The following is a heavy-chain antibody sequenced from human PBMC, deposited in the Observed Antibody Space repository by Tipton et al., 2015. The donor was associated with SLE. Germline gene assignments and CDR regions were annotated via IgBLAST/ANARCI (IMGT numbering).Heavy chain of an antibody. D-gene: IGHD1-26*01. V-gene: IGHV4-39*01. CDR1: GGAVNSGSYY. J-gene: IGHJ4*02. Sequence: TLSLTCTVSGGAVNSGSYYWGWIRQPPGKGLDWIGSIYYSGSTYYNPSLKSRVTISVDTSKNQFSLKLSSVTAADTAVYYCAIRDGSYGVDYWGQGTLVTVSS. CDR2: IYYSGST. CDR3: AIRDGSYGVDY.